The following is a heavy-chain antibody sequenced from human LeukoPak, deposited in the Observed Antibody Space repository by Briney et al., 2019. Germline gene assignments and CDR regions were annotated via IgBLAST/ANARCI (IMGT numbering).Heavy chain of an antibody. V-gene: IGHV3-21*01. J-gene: IGHJ3*02. CDR1: RFTFSNYS. CDR2: ISRGSGHI. D-gene: IGHD3-16*01. Sequence: GGSLRLSCAASRFTFSNYSMNWVRQAPGKGLEWVSSISRGSGHIYYADSVKGRFTISRDNARNSLYLQMNSLRAEDTAIYYCARDLGSWPHVTLDIWGHGTLVTVSS. CDR3: ARDLGSWPHVTLDI.